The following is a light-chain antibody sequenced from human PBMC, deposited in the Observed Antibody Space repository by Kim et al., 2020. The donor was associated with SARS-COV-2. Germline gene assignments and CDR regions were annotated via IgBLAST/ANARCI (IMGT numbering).Light chain of an antibody. Sequence: DIQMTQSPSSLSASVGDTVTITCQASQGISNYLSWFQQKPGKAPKLLIFDASILQTGVPSRFSGSGSATDFTFTISSLQPEDIATYYCQQYNNVPLTFGGGTKVEIK. CDR1: QGISNY. J-gene: IGKJ4*01. V-gene: IGKV1-33*01. CDR3: QQYNNVPLT. CDR2: DAS.